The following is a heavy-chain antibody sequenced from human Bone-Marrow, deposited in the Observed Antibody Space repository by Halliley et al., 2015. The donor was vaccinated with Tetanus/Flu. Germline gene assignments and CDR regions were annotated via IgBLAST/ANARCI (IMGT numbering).Heavy chain of an antibody. J-gene: IGHJ3*02. V-gene: IGHV4-59*02. CDR1: GGSVSSDY. D-gene: IGHD3-22*01. CDR3: ARNLQGSGYYYREDAFDI. CDR2: IFYSGIT. Sequence: TLSLTCTVSGGSVSSDYWSWIRQSPGRGLEWIGDIFYSGITNYNPSLKSRVTMSVDTYDNVFTLNLTSVTAADTAGYYCARNLQGSGYYYREDAFDIWGQGTVVTVSS.